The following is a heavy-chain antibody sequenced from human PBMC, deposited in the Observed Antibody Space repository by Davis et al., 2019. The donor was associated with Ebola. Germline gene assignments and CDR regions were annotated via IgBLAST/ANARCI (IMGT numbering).Heavy chain of an antibody. Sequence: GESLKISCAASGFTFSSYAMSWVRQAPGKGLAWVSAISGSGGRTYYADSVKGRFTISRDNSKNTLYLQMNSLRADDTAVYYCAKYNGVDSSGYYYGWFDPWGQGTLVTVSS. CDR1: GFTFSSYA. D-gene: IGHD3-22*01. J-gene: IGHJ5*02. CDR2: ISGSGGRT. CDR3: AKYNGVDSSGYYYGWFDP. V-gene: IGHV3-23*01.